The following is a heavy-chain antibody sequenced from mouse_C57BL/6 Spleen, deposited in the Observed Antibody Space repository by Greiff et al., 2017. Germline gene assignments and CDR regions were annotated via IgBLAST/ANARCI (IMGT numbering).Heavy chain of an antibody. D-gene: IGHD2-3*01. Sequence: EVKLMESGGGLVKPGGSLKLSCAASGFTFSSYAMSWVRQTPEKRLEWVATISDGGSYTYYPDNVKGRFTISRDNAKNNLYLQMSHLKSEDTAMYYCASLIYDGYYVYYFDYWGQGTTLTVSS. CDR2: ISDGGSYT. V-gene: IGHV5-4*03. CDR1: GFTFSSYA. CDR3: ASLIYDGYYVYYFDY. J-gene: IGHJ2*01.